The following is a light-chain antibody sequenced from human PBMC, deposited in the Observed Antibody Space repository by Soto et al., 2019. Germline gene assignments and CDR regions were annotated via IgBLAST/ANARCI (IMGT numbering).Light chain of an antibody. CDR1: QSVSSRY. V-gene: IGKV3-20*01. Sequence: EIVLTQSPGTLSLSPGERATLSCRASQSVSSRYLAWYQQKAGQAPRLLIYGASSRATGIPDRFSGSGSGTDFTLTISRREPEDFAVYYCQQYCSSPPITFRGGTKVEIK. J-gene: IGKJ4*01. CDR3: QQYCSSPPIT. CDR2: GAS.